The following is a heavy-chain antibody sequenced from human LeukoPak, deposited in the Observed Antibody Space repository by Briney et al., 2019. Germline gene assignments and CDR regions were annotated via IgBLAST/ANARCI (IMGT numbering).Heavy chain of an antibody. Sequence: ASVKVSCKASGYTFTSYGISWVRQAPGQGLEWMGWISAYNGNTNYAQKLQGRVTMTRDTSTSTVYMELSSLRSEDTAAYYCATYGSGSYYKGKYDYYYMDVWGKGTTVTISS. J-gene: IGHJ6*03. CDR1: GYTFTSYG. CDR2: ISAYNGNT. D-gene: IGHD3-10*01. CDR3: ATYGSGSYYKGKYDYYYMDV. V-gene: IGHV1-18*01.